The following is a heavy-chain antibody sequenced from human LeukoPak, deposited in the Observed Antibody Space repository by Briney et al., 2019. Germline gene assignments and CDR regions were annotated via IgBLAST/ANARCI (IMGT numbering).Heavy chain of an antibody. CDR2: IWYDGSNK. V-gene: IGHV3-33*01. CDR1: GFTFSSYG. J-gene: IGHJ4*02. D-gene: IGHD6-19*01. CDR3: AREYHSGWYYFDY. Sequence: PGGSLRLSCAASGFTFSSYGMHWVRQASGKGLEWVAVIWYDGSNKYYADSVKGRFTISRDNSKNTLYLQMNSLRAEDTAVYYCAREYHSGWYYFDYWGQGALVTVSS.